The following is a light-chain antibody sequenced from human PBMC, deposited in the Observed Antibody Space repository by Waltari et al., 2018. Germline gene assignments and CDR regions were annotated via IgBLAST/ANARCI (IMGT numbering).Light chain of an antibody. CDR1: SNDVGGDNS. CDR3: SSQSSNNVVL. Sequence: QSALTQPDSVSGSPGQSVTIFCTGTSNDVGGDNSVSWYQEHPGQAPRVIIYDVSDRPSGVSDRFSGSKSGNTASLTISGLQAEDEADYYCSSQSSNNVVLFGGGTKLTVL. CDR2: DVS. J-gene: IGLJ2*01. V-gene: IGLV2-14*01.